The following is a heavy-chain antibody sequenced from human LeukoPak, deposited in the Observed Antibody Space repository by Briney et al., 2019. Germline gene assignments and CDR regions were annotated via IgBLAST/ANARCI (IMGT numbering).Heavy chain of an antibody. CDR1: GFTFSSYS. CDR3: ATVTPGSGWSPTHPPNY. CDR2: ISSSSSYI. V-gene: IGHV3-21*01. J-gene: IGHJ4*02. Sequence: GGSLRLSCAASGFTFSSYSMNWVRQAPGKGLEWASSISSSSSYIYYADSVKGRFTISRDNAKNSLYRQMNSLRAEDTAVYYCATVTPGSGWSPTHPPNYWGQGTLVTVSS. D-gene: IGHD6-19*01.